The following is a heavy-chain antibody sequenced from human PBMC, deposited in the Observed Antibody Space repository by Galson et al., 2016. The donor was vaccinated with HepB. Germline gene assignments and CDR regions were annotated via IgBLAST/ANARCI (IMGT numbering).Heavy chain of an antibody. CDR3: AREGTNIAVAATAFDY. CDR2: IRTDGSYK. V-gene: IGHV3-33*01. CDR1: GFTFSGYG. Sequence: SLRLSCAASGFTFSGYGMHWVRQAPGKGLEWVALIRTDGSYKNYADSVKGRFTISRDNSKNALSLQMNSLRAEDTAVYYCAREGTNIAVAATAFDYWGQGTLVTVSS. J-gene: IGHJ4*02. D-gene: IGHD6-19*01.